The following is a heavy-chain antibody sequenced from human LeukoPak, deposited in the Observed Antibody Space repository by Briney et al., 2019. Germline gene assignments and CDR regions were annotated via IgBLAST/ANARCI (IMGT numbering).Heavy chain of an antibody. CDR2: ICYNGGST. J-gene: IGHJ1*01. V-gene: IGHV3-64*01. CDR3: AVPGYRFQGGDCFQH. D-gene: IGHD2-15*01. CDR1: GFTFNSSS. Sequence: GESLTLSCVGSGFTFNSSSMFWLPQAHGKGLEYVTAICYNGGSTHYANSGRGRFTIARDNSKTTLYLQMGSLRTEDTAVYYCAVPGYRFQGGDCFQHWGQGTMVTVSS.